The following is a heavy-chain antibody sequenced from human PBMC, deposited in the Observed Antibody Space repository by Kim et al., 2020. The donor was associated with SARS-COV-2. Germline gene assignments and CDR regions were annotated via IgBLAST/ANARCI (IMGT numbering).Heavy chain of an antibody. CDR2: IYSGGSST. CDR3: AKDQGSSWYGGGYYYYGMDV. Sequence: GGSLRLSCAASGFTFSSYAMSWVRQAPGKGLEWVSVIYSGGSSTYYADSVKGRFTISRDNSKNTLYLQMNSLRAEDTAVYYCAKDQGSSWYGGGYYYYGMDVWGQGTTVTVSS. D-gene: IGHD6-13*01. V-gene: IGHV3-23*03. J-gene: IGHJ6*02. CDR1: GFTFSSYA.